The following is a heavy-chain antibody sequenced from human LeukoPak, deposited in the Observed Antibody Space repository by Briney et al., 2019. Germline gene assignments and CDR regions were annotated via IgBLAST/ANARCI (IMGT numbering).Heavy chain of an antibody. Sequence: GASVKVSCKASGYTFTSYGISWVRQAPGQGLEWMGWISAYNGNTNYAQKLQGRVTMTTDTSTSTAYMELRSLRSDDTAVYYCAGLPYDFWSGYYYYYYGMDVWGQGTTVTVSS. CDR2: ISAYNGNT. V-gene: IGHV1-18*01. D-gene: IGHD3-3*01. J-gene: IGHJ6*02. CDR3: AGLPYDFWSGYYYYYYGMDV. CDR1: GYTFTSYG.